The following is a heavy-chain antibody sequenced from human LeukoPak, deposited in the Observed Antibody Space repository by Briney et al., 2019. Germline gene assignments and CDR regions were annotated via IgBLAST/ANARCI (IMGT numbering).Heavy chain of an antibody. CDR1: GYTLTELS. D-gene: IGHD2-15*01. CDR2: FDPEDGET. CDR3: ARDGGVVVVVAASNPLDY. J-gene: IGHJ4*02. Sequence: ASVKVSCKVSGYTLTELSMHWVRQAPGKGLEWMGGFDPEDGETIYAQKFQGRVTMTEDTSTDTAYMELSSLRSEDTAVYYCARDGGVVVVVAASNPLDYWGQGTLVTVSS. V-gene: IGHV1-24*01.